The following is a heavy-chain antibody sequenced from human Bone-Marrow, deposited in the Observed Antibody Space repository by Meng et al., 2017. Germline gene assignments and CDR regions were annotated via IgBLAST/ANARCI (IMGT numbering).Heavy chain of an antibody. Sequence: QAQLQESAPGPVKPSGTLSLTCVGSGGSISSSNWWSWVRQRPGKGLEWIGEIYHSGSTNYNPSLKSRVTISVDKSKNQFSLKLSSVTAADTAVYYCARARGIAVAEPWDYWGQGTLVTVSS. CDR1: GGSISSSNW. CDR2: IYHSGST. V-gene: IGHV4-4*02. CDR3: ARARGIAVAEPWDY. J-gene: IGHJ4*02. D-gene: IGHD6-19*01.